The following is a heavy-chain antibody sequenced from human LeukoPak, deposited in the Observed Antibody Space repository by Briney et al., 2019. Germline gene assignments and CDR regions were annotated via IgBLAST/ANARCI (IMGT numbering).Heavy chain of an antibody. V-gene: IGHV3-30*03. CDR1: GFTFSSYG. Sequence: PGGSLRLSCAASGFTFSSYGMHWVRQAPGKGLEWVAVISYDGSNKYYADSVKGRFTISRDNAKNSLYLQMNSLRAEDTAVYYCARESHYGSGSYYIYPPDYWGQGTLVTVSS. CDR2: ISYDGSNK. CDR3: ARESHYGSGSYYIYPPDY. D-gene: IGHD3-10*01. J-gene: IGHJ4*02.